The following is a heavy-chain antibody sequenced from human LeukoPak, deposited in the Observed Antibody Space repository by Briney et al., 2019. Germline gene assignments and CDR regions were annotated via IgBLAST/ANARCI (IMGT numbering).Heavy chain of an antibody. J-gene: IGHJ4*02. CDR3: ARDYDYGDYPGY. D-gene: IGHD4-17*01. CDR1: GFTFSSYG. CDR2: ISYDGSNK. V-gene: IGHV3-30*03. Sequence: GRSLRLSRAASGFTFSSYGMHWVRQAPGKGLEWVAVISYDGSNKYYADSVKGRFTISRDNSKNTLYLQMNSLRAEDTAVYYCARDYDYGDYPGYWGQGTLVTVSS.